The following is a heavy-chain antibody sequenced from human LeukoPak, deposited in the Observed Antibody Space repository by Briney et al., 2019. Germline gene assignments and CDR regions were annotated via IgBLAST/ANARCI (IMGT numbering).Heavy chain of an antibody. CDR3: AHSIYGPEFDY. CDR2: IYWDDVK. V-gene: IGHV2-5*02. J-gene: IGHJ4*02. Sequence: SGPTLVKPTQTLTLTCTFSGFALSTSGVGVGWIRQTPGKALEWLALIYWDDVKSYSPSLESRLTINKDTSKNQVVLTMTNMHPVNTATYYCAHSIYGPEFDYGGQGTLVTVSS. D-gene: IGHD4-17*01. CDR1: GFALSTSGVG.